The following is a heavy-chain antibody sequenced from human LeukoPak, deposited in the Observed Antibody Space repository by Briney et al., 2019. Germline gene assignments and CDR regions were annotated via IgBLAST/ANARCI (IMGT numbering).Heavy chain of an antibody. V-gene: IGHV4-39*01. CDR3: ARQGGYSSSWYGAPDY. D-gene: IGHD6-13*01. CDR2: IDYSDSGST. J-gene: IGHJ4*02. Sequence: SETLSLTCTVSGGSISSSSYSWGWIRQPPGKGLEWIGSIDYSDSGSTYYNSPLKSRVTISVDTSKNQFSLNLTFVTAADTAVYYCARQGGYSSSWYGAPDYWGQGTLVTVSS. CDR1: GGSISSSSYS.